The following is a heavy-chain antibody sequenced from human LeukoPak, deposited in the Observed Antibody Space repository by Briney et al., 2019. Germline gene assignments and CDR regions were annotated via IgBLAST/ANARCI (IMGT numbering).Heavy chain of an antibody. D-gene: IGHD2-15*01. CDR1: GFPFSNYA. CDR3: AKGTLGHCNGASCYPLDY. V-gene: IGHV3-23*01. Sequence: GGSLRLSCAASGFPFSNYAMAWVRQAPGKEPEWVSVITGGGADTYQIDSVKGRFTISRDNSKNTLYLQMNSLRAEDTAVYFCAKGTLGHCNGASCYPLDYWGQGTLVTVSS. J-gene: IGHJ4*02. CDR2: ITGGGADT.